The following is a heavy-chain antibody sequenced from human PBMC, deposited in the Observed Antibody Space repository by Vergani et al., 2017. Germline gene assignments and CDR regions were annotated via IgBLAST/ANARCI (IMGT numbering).Heavy chain of an antibody. J-gene: IGHJ5*02. Sequence: QVQLVESGGGVVQPGGSMRLSCSASGLTLSSYGVHWVRQAPGRGLESVTFTRPHEDGAFYSASVGGRFTVSRDNSKNTLYLEMNRLNVDDTAIYYCGKNQGTVVGTWWFDPWGQGTPVTVSS. CDR2: TRPHEDGA. CDR1: GLTLSSYG. V-gene: IGHV3-30*02. CDR3: GKNQGTVVGTWWFDP. D-gene: IGHD1-7*01.